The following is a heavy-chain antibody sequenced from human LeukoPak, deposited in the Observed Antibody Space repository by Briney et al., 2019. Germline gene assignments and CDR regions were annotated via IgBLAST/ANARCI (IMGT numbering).Heavy chain of an antibody. J-gene: IGHJ4*02. CDR1: GFTFTTYW. CDR2: IKQDGTEK. V-gene: IGHV3-7*01. Sequence: GESLRLSCAASGFTFTTYWMSWVRQAPGKGLEWVANIKQDGTEKYYVDSVKGRFTISRDNAKNSLYLQMNSLIVEDKAVDHVAKVANYYHGSESYYFFEHWGQGTPVTASS. D-gene: IGHD3-10*01. CDR3: AKVANYYHGSESYYFFEH.